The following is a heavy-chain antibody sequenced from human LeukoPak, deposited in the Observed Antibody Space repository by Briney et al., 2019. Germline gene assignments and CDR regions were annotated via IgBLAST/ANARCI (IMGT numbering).Heavy chain of an antibody. CDR2: IKQDGSEK. CDR3: ASVPAAQYYYYYMDV. V-gene: IGHV3-7*01. CDR1: GFTFSSYW. Sequence: GGSLRLSCAASGFTFSSYWMSWVRQAPGKGLEWVANIKQDGSEKYYVDSVKGRFTISRDNAKNSLYLQMNSLRAEDTAVYYCASVPAAQYYYYYMDVWGKGTTVTVSS. J-gene: IGHJ6*03. D-gene: IGHD2-2*01.